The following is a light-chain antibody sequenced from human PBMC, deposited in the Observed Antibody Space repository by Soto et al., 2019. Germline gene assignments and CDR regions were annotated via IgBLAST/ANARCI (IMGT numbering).Light chain of an antibody. CDR3: QQYNGYWT. CDR2: KAS. J-gene: IGKJ1*01. Sequence: DIQVTQSPSTLSASVGDRVTITCRASQSISSWLAWYQQKPGKAPKLLIYKASSLESGVPSRFSGGGSVTEFTLTISSLQPDDFATYYCQQYNGYWTFGQGTKVEIK. V-gene: IGKV1-5*03. CDR1: QSISSW.